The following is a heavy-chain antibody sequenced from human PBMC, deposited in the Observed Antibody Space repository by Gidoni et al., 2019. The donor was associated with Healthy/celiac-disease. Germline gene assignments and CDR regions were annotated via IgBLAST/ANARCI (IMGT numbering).Heavy chain of an antibody. CDR3: VSSAGSYWFDP. V-gene: IGHV1-8*01. CDR1: GYTLTSYA. Sequence: QVQLVQSGATAKKPGASVKVSCKASGYTLTSYAINWVRQATGQGLEWMGWMNPNSGNTGYAQKFQGRVTMTRNTSISTAYMELSSLRSEDTAVYYCVSSAGSYWFDPWGQGTLVTVSS. J-gene: IGHJ5*02. CDR2: MNPNSGNT. D-gene: IGHD6-25*01.